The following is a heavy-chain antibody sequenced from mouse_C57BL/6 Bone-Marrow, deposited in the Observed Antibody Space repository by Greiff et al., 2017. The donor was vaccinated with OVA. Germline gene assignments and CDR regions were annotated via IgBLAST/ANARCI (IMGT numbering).Heavy chain of an antibody. D-gene: IGHD4-1*01. Sequence: VQLHESGAELVRPGTSVKVSCKASGYAFTNYLIEWVKQRPGQGLEWIGVINPGSGGTNYNEKFKGKATLTADKSSSTAYMQLSSLTSEDSAVYFCARGANWDEGYFDVWGTGTTVTVSS. J-gene: IGHJ1*03. V-gene: IGHV1-54*01. CDR2: INPGSGGT. CDR3: ARGANWDEGYFDV. CDR1: GYAFTNYL.